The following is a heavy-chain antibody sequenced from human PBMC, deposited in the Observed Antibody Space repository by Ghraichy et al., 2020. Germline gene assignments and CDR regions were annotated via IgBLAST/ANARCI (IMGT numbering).Heavy chain of an antibody. CDR1: GGSISSYY. V-gene: IGHV4-59*01. CDR3: ARDDRRGYYGMDV. Sequence: SQTLSLTCTVSGGSISSYYWSWIRQPPGKGLEWIGYIYYSGSTNYNPSLKSRVTISVDTSKNQFSLKLSSVTAADTAVYYCARDDRRGYYGMDVWGQGTTVTVSS. CDR2: IYYSGST. J-gene: IGHJ6*02.